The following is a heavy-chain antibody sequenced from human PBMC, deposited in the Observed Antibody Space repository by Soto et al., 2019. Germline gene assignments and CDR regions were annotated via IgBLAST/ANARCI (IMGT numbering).Heavy chain of an antibody. Sequence: QVPLQESGPGLVKPSETLSLTCTVSGGSISSDYYYWSWIRQPPGRGLEWIGYIYYSGRTYYNPSLKGRLIISVDTSKNQFSLGLSSVTAADTAVYYCARGGAIADFYFDSWGQGILVSVSS. CDR3: ARGGAIADFYFDS. D-gene: IGHD1-26*01. J-gene: IGHJ4*02. CDR1: GGSISSDYYY. CDR2: IYYSGRT. V-gene: IGHV4-30-4*01.